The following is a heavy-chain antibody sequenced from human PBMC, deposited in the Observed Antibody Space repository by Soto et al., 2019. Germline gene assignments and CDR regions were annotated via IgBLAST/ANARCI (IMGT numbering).Heavy chain of an antibody. J-gene: IGHJ2*01. Sequence: SETLSLTCTVSGGSISSYYWSWIRQPPGKGLEWIGYIYYSGSTNYNPSLKSRVTISVDTSKNQFSLKLSSVTAADTAVYYCARVGERYSSSWYWYFDLWGRGTLVTVSS. CDR1: GGSISSYY. D-gene: IGHD6-13*01. CDR3: ARVGERYSSSWYWYFDL. CDR2: IYYSGST. V-gene: IGHV4-59*01.